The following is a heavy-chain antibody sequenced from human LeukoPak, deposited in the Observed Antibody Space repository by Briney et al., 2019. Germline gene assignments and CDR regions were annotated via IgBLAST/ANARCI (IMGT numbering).Heavy chain of an antibody. Sequence: QAGGSLRLSCAASGFTFSSYWMHWVRQAPGKGLEAVAIIAYDGGDIHYGDSMTGRFTISRDNSKNTLYLQMDSLRREDTAIYYCARDDRGSIDSWGRGTLVTVSS. D-gene: IGHD3-10*01. V-gene: IGHV3-30*01. J-gene: IGHJ4*02. CDR3: ARDDRGSIDS. CDR2: IAYDGGDI. CDR1: GFTFSSYW.